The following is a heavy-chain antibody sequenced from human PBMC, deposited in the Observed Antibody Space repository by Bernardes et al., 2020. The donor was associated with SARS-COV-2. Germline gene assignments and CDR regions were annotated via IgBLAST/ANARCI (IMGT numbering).Heavy chain of an antibody. CDR1: GFTFSSFA. CDR3: ASDSQGSGSYGDFDY. V-gene: IGHV3-23*01. CDR2: ISGNGVNK. J-gene: IGHJ4*02. D-gene: IGHD1-26*01. Sequence: GGSLRLSCAASGFTFSSFAMNWVRQAPGKGLEWVSLISGNGVNKFYADSVKGRFTISRDNSKSTLYLQMNSLRAEDTAIYFCASDSQGSGSYGDFDYWGQGTLVTVSS.